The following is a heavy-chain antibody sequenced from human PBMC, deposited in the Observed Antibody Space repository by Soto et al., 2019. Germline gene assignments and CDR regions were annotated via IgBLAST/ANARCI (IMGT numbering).Heavy chain of an antibody. Sequence: HVQLQQWGAGLLKPSETLSLTCAVYGGSFSGYYWSWIRQPPGKGLEWIGEINHSGSTNYNPSLKSRVTISVDTSKNQFSLKLSSVTAADTAVYYCARGPGYDSSGYYGRYFDYWGQGTLVTVSS. V-gene: IGHV4-34*01. J-gene: IGHJ4*02. CDR3: ARGPGYDSSGYYGRYFDY. CDR1: GGSFSGYY. D-gene: IGHD3-22*01. CDR2: INHSGST.